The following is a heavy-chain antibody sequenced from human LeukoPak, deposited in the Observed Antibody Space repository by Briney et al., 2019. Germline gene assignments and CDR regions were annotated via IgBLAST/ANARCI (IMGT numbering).Heavy chain of an antibody. CDR1: GFTFSSYS. CDR2: ISSSSSTI. Sequence: GGSLRLSCAASGFTFSSYSMNWVRQAPGKGLEWVSYISSSSSTIYYADSVKGRFTISRDNSKNTLYLQMNSLRAEDTAVYYCAKVWVAAAGLHSGWFDYWGQGTLVTVSS. D-gene: IGHD6-13*01. CDR3: AKVWVAAAGLHSGWFDY. J-gene: IGHJ4*02. V-gene: IGHV3-48*01.